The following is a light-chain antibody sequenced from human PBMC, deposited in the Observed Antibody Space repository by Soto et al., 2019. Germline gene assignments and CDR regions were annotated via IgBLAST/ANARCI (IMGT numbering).Light chain of an antibody. J-gene: IGLJ1*01. Sequence: QSALTQPPSASGSPGQSVTISCTGTSIDVGGYNYVSWYQQHPGKAPKVIIYEVSKRPSAVPDRFSGSKSGSTASLTGYGHQAEDEADYYCRSYAVTNIFVFGSGTKLTV. CDR1: SIDVGGYNY. CDR3: RSYAVTNIFV. CDR2: EVS. V-gene: IGLV2-8*01.